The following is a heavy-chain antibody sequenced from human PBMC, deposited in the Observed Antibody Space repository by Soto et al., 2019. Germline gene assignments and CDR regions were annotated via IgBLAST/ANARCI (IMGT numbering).Heavy chain of an antibody. V-gene: IGHV4-34*01. CDR1: GGSFSGYY. Sequence: SETLSLTCAVYGGSFSGYYWSWIRQPPGKGLEWIGEINHSGSTNYNPSLKSRVTISVDTSKNQFSLKLSSVTAADTAVYYCARGGGARIRWLRERYYYMDFWGKGTTVTVSS. CDR2: INHSGST. J-gene: IGHJ6*03. CDR3: ARGGGARIRWLRERYYYMDF. D-gene: IGHD5-12*01.